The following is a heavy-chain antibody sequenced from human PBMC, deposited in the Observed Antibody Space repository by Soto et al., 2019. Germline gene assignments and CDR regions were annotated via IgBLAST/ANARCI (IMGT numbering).Heavy chain of an antibody. CDR3: ASLIRGYSYGYDY. V-gene: IGHV1-69*06. D-gene: IGHD5-18*01. CDR1: GGTFSSYA. Sequence: SVKVSCKASGGTFSSYAISWVRQAPGQGLEWMGGIIPIFGTANYAQKFQGRVTITADKSTSTAYMDLSSLRSEDTAVYYCASLIRGYSYGYDYWGQGTLVTVLL. CDR2: IIPIFGTA. J-gene: IGHJ4*02.